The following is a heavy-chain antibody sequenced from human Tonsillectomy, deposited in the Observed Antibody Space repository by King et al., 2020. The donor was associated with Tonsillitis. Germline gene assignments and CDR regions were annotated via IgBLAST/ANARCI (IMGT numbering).Heavy chain of an antibody. V-gene: IGHV3-23*04. J-gene: IGHJ5*02. D-gene: IGHD4-23*01. CDR1: GFIFNSYP. CDR3: AKMEARNVNSTKLNWFDP. Sequence: VQLVESGGGLVQPGGSLRLSCAASGFIFNSYPMSWVRQAPGKGLEWVSSISGSGGSTYYADSVKGRFTISKDNSKNTLYLQMHILRVEDTAVYYCAKMEARNVNSTKLNWFDPWGQGTLVTVSS. CDR2: ISGSGGST.